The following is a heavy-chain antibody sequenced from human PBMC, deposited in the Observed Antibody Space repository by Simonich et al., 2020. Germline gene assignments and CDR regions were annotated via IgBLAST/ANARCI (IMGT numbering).Heavy chain of an antibody. Sequence: EVQLVESGGGLVQPGGSLRLSCAASGFTFSSCEMNWVRQAPGKGLGWVSSMSRSGRTIYYADSVKGRFTISRDNAKNSLYLQMNSLRAEDTAVYYCARHYYGDYYFDYWGQGTLVTVSS. V-gene: IGHV3-48*03. CDR3: ARHYYGDYYFDY. CDR2: MSRSGRTI. CDR1: GFTFSSCE. J-gene: IGHJ4*02. D-gene: IGHD4-17*01.